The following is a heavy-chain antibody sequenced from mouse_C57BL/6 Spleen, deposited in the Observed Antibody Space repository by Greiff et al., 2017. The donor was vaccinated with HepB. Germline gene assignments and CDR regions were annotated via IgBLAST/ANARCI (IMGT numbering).Heavy chain of an antibody. J-gene: IGHJ1*03. CDR2: FYPGSGSI. Sequence: VQLKESGAELVKPGASVKLSCKASGYTFTEYTIHWVKQRSGQGLEWIGWFYPGSGSIKYNEKFKDKATLTADKSSSTVYMELSRLTSEDSAVYFCARQVLLRSSYWYFDVWGTGTTVTVSS. V-gene: IGHV1-62-2*01. CDR1: GYTFTEYT. D-gene: IGHD1-1*01. CDR3: ARQVLLRSSYWYFDV.